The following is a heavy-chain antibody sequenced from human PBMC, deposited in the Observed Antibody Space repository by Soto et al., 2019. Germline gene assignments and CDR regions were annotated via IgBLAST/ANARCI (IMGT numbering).Heavy chain of an antibody. V-gene: IGHV4-39*01. CDR1: GGSISSSSNH. D-gene: IGHD4-17*01. CDR3: ATHPPYGPLDH. Sequence: QLQLQESGPGLVKPSETLSLTCTVSGGSISSSSNHWGWIRQPPGKGLEWIGNIYYIENTYYNPSLKSRVTISVDTSKNQFSLRLTSVTAPDTAVYYWATHPPYGPLDHWGQGTLVTVSS. J-gene: IGHJ4*02. CDR2: IYYIENT.